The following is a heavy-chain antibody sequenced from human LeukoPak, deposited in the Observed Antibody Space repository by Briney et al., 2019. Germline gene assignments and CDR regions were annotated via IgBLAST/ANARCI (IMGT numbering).Heavy chain of an antibody. CDR2: ISSSSSYM. Sequence: GGSLRLSCAASGFTFSSYSMNWVRQAPGKGLEWVSSISSSSSYMYYADSVKGRFTISRDNAKNSLYLQMNSLRAEDTAVYYCARDRVAARPNWFDPWGQGTLVTVSS. CDR1: GFTFSSYS. CDR3: ARDRVAARPNWFDP. D-gene: IGHD6-6*01. V-gene: IGHV3-21*01. J-gene: IGHJ5*02.